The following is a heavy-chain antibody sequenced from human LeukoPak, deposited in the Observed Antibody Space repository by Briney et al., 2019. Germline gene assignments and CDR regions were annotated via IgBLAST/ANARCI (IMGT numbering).Heavy chain of an antibody. CDR2: IYYSGST. Sequence: SETLSLTRPVSGGSISSYYWSWIRQPPGKGLEWLGYIYYSGSTNYNPSLKSRVTISVETSKNEFSLKLRSVTAADTAVYYCARVTGYRIEDYFDYWGQGTLVTVSS. D-gene: IGHD6-13*01. CDR3: ARVTGYRIEDYFDY. J-gene: IGHJ4*02. V-gene: IGHV4-59*01. CDR1: GGSISSYY.